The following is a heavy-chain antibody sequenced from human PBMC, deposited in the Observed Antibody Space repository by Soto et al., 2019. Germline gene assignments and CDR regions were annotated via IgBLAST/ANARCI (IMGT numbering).Heavy chain of an antibody. Sequence: SETLSLTCAVYGGSFSGYYWSWIRQPPGKGLEWIGEINHSGSTNCNPSLKSRVTISVDTSKNQFSLKLSSVTAADTAVYYCATERYFDSNYFDYWGQGTLVTVSS. CDR3: ATERYFDSNYFDY. CDR2: INHSGST. D-gene: IGHD3-9*01. J-gene: IGHJ4*02. CDR1: GGSFSGYY. V-gene: IGHV4-34*01.